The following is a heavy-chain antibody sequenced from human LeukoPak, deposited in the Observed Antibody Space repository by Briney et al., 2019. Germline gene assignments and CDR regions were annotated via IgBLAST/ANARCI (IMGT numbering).Heavy chain of an antibody. CDR2: IYYSGST. Sequence: SETLSLTCTVSGGSISSSSYYWGWIRQPPGKGLEWIGSIYYSGSTYYNPSLKSRVTISVDTSKNQFSLKLSSVTAADTAVYYCARHNPAGGVVVVAAADYWGQGTLVTVSS. V-gene: IGHV4-39*01. CDR3: ARHNPAGGVVVVAAADY. CDR1: GGSISSSSYY. D-gene: IGHD2-15*01. J-gene: IGHJ4*02.